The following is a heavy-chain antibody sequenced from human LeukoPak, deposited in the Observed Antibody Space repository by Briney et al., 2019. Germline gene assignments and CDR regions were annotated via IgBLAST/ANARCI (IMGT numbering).Heavy chain of an antibody. CDR3: ARHNYYHFWSTLNWFDP. Sequence: PSETLSLTCTILGSSISDNYYWGWIRRPPGKGLEWIGSVYHSGSTYYNPSLKSRVTLSVDTSNNHFSLKLRSVTAADTAVYYCARHNYYHFWSTLNWFDPWGQGTLVTVSS. J-gene: IGHJ5*02. CDR2: VYHSGST. CDR1: GSSISDNYY. D-gene: IGHD3-3*01. V-gene: IGHV4-38-2*02.